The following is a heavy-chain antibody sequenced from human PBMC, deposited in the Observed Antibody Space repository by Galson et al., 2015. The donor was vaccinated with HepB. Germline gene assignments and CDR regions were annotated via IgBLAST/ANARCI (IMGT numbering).Heavy chain of an antibody. D-gene: IGHD6-13*01. Sequence: SLRLSCAASGFTFSSYAMSWVRQAPGKGLEWVSAISGSGGSTYYADSVKGRFTISRDNSKNTLYLQMNSLRAEDTAVYYCAKGGPIAAAGTYQPPPSPPFDYWGQGTLVTVSS. CDR1: GFTFSSYA. CDR2: ISGSGGST. J-gene: IGHJ4*02. V-gene: IGHV3-23*01. CDR3: AKGGPIAAAGTYQPPPSPPFDY.